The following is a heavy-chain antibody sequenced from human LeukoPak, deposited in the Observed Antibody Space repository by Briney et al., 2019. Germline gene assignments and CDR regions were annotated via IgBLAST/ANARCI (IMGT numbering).Heavy chain of an antibody. J-gene: IGHJ4*02. CDR3: ARDRYYYDSSGYSSIDY. V-gene: IGHV4-61*02. CDR2: IYTSGST. Sequence: PSETLSLTCSVPGGSISSAGYFWTWIRQPAGTRLEWIGRIYTSGSTSYNPSLKSRVTISVDTSKNQFSLKLSSVTAADTAVYYCARDRYYYDSSGYSSIDYWGQGTLVTVSS. CDR1: GGSISSAGYF. D-gene: IGHD3-22*01.